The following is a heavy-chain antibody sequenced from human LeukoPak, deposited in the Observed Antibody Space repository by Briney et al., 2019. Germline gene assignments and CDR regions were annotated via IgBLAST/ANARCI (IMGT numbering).Heavy chain of an antibody. Sequence: PSETLSLTCTVSGGSISSSSYYWSWIRQHPGKGLEWIGYIYYSGSTYYNPSLKSRVTISVDTSKNQFSLELSSVTAADTAVYYCARVKVVRGKEGSWFDPWGQGTLVTVSS. J-gene: IGHJ5*02. D-gene: IGHD3-10*01. CDR1: GGSISSSSYY. CDR3: ARVKVVRGKEGSWFDP. V-gene: IGHV4-31*03. CDR2: IYYSGST.